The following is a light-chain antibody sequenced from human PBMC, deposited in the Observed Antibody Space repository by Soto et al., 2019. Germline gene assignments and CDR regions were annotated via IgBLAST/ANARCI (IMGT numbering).Light chain of an antibody. J-gene: IGKJ5*01. CDR1: PSVRTK. Sequence: EIVLTQSPGTLSLSPGERDTLSCRASPSVRTKLAWYQQRAGQAPRLLMYGASTRATGIPDRFSGSGSGTEFTLTISSLQSEDFAVYYCQQYNSWPPITFGQGTRLEIK. CDR2: GAS. CDR3: QQYNSWPPIT. V-gene: IGKV3-15*01.